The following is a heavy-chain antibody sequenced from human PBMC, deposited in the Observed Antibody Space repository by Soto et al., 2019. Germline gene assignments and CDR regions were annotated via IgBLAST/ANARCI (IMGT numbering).Heavy chain of an antibody. CDR2: ISGSGGST. J-gene: IGHJ5*02. Sequence: GGSLRLSCAASGFTFSSYAMSWVRQAPGKGLEWVSAISGSGGSTYYADSVKGRFTISRDNSKNTLYLQMNSLRAEDTAVYYCAKDPNPVVVTATNWFDPWGQGTLVTVSS. CDR1: GFTFSSYA. D-gene: IGHD2-21*02. V-gene: IGHV3-23*01. CDR3: AKDPNPVVVTATNWFDP.